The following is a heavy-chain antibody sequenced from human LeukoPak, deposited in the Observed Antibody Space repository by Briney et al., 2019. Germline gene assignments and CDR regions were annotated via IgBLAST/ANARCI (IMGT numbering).Heavy chain of an antibody. CDR1: GGSISSYY. D-gene: IGHD3-22*01. CDR2: IYYSGST. J-gene: IGHJ6*02. Sequence: PSETLSLTCAVSGGSISSYYWSWIRQPPGKGLEWIGYIYYSGSTNYNPSLKSRVTISVDTSKNQFSLKLSSVTAADTAVYYCARDVYYYDSSGYYYYGMDVWGQGTTVTVSS. V-gene: IGHV4-59*01. CDR3: ARDVYYYDSSGYYYYGMDV.